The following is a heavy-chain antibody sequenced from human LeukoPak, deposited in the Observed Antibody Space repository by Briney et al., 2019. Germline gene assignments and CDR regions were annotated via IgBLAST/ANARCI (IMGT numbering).Heavy chain of an antibody. J-gene: IGHJ5*02. CDR3: ARGPNQFDP. V-gene: IGHV3-7*01. CDR1: GFTFSKYW. D-gene: IGHD1-14*01. CDR2: IKQDESEK. Sequence: GGSLRLSCAASGFTFSKYWMTWVRQAPGKGLEWVANIKQDESEKYYGDSVKGRFTVFRDNGKSSLYLQMNSLRAEDTAVYYCARGPNQFDPWGQGTLVTVSS.